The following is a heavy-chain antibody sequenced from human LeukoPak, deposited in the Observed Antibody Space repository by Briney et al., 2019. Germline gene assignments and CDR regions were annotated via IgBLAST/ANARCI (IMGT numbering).Heavy chain of an antibody. CDR2: ISAYNGNT. J-gene: IGHJ5*02. Sequence: ASVKVSCKASGYTFTSYGISWVRQAPGQGLEWMGWISAYNGNTNYAQKLQGRVTMTTDTSTSTAYKELRSLRSDDTAVYYCARDNSWSDGGNWFVPWGQGTLVTVSS. D-gene: IGHD6-13*01. CDR1: GYTFTSYG. V-gene: IGHV1-18*01. CDR3: ARDNSWSDGGNWFVP.